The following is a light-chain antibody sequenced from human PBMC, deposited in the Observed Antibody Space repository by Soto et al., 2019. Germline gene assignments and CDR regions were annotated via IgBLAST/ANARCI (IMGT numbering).Light chain of an antibody. J-gene: IGLJ1*01. Sequence: QSLLSQPPSVSGAPGQRGTISCTGSSSNIRAGYDVHWYQQRPGTAPKLLIFGNKNRPSGVPDRFSGSKSGTSASLAITGLQAEDEGDYYCQSYDSTLSARYVFGTGTKVTV. V-gene: IGLV1-40*01. CDR2: GNK. CDR1: SSNIRAGYD. CDR3: QSYDSTLSARYV.